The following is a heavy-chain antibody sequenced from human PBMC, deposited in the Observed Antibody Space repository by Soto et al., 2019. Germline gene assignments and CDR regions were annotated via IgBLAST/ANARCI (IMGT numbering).Heavy chain of an antibody. J-gene: IGHJ4*02. Sequence: PGESLRLSCAASRFTFRDHYMSGIRQAPGNGLEWIGYSSNSGSFTRYADSVMGRFSISRDNAKNSLYLQINSLRGDDTAIYYCVRSGDNYNLLDYWGQGT. CDR3: VRSGDNYNLLDY. D-gene: IGHD1-1*01. CDR1: RFTFRDHY. V-gene: IGHV3-11*06. CDR2: SSNSGSFT.